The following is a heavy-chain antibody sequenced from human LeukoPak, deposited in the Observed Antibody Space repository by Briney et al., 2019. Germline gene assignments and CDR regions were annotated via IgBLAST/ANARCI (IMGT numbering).Heavy chain of an antibody. V-gene: IGHV3-48*02. CDR1: GFTFSDHP. Sequence: GGSLRLSCAASGFTFSDHPMNWVRQAPGEGLEWVSYISGGSDNIYYADSVKGRFTISRDNAKNSLYLQMNSLRDEDTAVYFCARDRPPVGAIDYWGQGTLVTVSS. D-gene: IGHD1-26*01. CDR3: ARDRPPVGAIDY. J-gene: IGHJ4*02. CDR2: ISGGSDNI.